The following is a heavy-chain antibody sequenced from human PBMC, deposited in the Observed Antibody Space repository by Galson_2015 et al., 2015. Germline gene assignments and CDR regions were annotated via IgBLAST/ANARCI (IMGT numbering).Heavy chain of an antibody. CDR3: AKGNNGYSSGWKRVDYFVF. Sequence: SLRLSCAASGFTVSSNYMNWVRQAPGKGLEWVSVIYSAGSTYYADSVKGRFTISRDNSKNKLYLQMNSLRAEDTAVYYCAKGNNGYSSGWKRVDYFVFWGQGTLVTVSS. J-gene: IGHJ4*02. CDR1: GFTVSSNY. D-gene: IGHD6-19*01. CDR2: IYSAGST. V-gene: IGHV3-66*02.